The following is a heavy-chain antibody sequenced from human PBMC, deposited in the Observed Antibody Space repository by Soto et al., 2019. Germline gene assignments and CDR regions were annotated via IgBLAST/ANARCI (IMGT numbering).Heavy chain of an antibody. CDR1: GFTFSSYG. D-gene: IGHD2-21*01. J-gene: IGHJ6*03. Sequence: PGGSLRLSCAASGFTFSSYGMHWVRQAPGKGLEWVAVIWYDGSNKYYADSVKGRFTISRDNSKNTLYLQMNSLRAEDTAVYYCARASPAVRLWSYYYYYMDVWGKGTTVTVSS. CDR3: ARASPAVRLWSYYYYYMDV. V-gene: IGHV3-33*01. CDR2: IWYDGSNK.